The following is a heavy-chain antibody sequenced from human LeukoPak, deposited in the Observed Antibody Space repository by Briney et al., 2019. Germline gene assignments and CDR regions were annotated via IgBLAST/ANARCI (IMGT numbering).Heavy chain of an antibody. CDR2: TYYRTKLSF. CDR1: GGSFFGNNFA. Sequence: SQTLSLTCAISGGSFFGNNFAWICIRPSQSRGLMWLGRTYYRTKLSFDDAASVKSRITINADTYKNQFSLQLSSVTPEDTAVYFCARGKYASFDNWGQGTLVTVSS. J-gene: IGHJ4*02. CDR3: ARGKYASFDN. V-gene: IGHV6-1*01. D-gene: IGHD2-2*01.